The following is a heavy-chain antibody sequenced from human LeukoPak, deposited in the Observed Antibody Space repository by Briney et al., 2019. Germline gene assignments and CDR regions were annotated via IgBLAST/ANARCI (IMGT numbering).Heavy chain of an antibody. CDR2: INPNSGGT. J-gene: IGHJ5*02. Sequence: ASVTVSCKASGYTFTSYYMRWVRQAPGQGREGMGWINPNSGGTNYAQKFQSSVPMTRDTSISTAYMELSRLRSDDTAVYYCAISISFKNCFDPWGQGTLVTVSS. D-gene: IGHD5-12*01. V-gene: IGHV1-2*02. CDR1: GYTFTSYY. CDR3: AISISFKNCFDP.